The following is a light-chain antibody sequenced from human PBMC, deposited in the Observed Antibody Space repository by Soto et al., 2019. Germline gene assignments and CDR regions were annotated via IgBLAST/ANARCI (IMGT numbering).Light chain of an antibody. Sequence: DTQMTQSPSSLSASVGDRVTITCRASQSINTYLNWFQQKPGEAPKLLIYGASSLHSGVPSRFSGSGSGTDFTLTISNLQPEDFATYYCQQSYTTPLTFGPGTRWISN. CDR1: QSINTY. CDR3: QQSYTTPLT. J-gene: IGKJ3*01. CDR2: GAS. V-gene: IGKV1-39*01.